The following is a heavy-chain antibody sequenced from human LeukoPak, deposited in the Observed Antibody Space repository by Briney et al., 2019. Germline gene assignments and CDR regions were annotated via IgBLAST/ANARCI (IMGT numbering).Heavy chain of an antibody. D-gene: IGHD5-12*01. CDR1: GFTFSSYS. CDR3: ARASTEDIVATMPRKNYWYFNL. J-gene: IGHJ2*01. Sequence: PGGSLRLSCAASGFTFSSYSMNWVRQAPGKGLEWVSSISSSSSYIYYADSVKGRFTISRDNAKNSLYLQMNSLRAEDTAVYYCARASTEDIVATMPRKNYWYFNLWGRGTLVTVSS. CDR2: ISSSSSYI. V-gene: IGHV3-21*01.